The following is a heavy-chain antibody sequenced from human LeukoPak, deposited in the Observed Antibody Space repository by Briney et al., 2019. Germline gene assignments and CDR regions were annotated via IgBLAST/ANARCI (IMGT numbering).Heavy chain of an antibody. V-gene: IGHV3-30*02. CDR2: IRYDGSNK. D-gene: IGHD4-11*01. CDR3: AKDGRYSNYGRYYFDY. J-gene: IGHJ4*02. CDR1: GFTFSSYG. Sequence: GGSLRLSCAASGFTFSSYGMHWVRQAPGKGLEWVAFIRYDGSNKYYADSVKGRFTISRDNSKNTLYLQMNSLRAEDTAVYYCAKDGRYSNYGRYYFDYWGQGTLVTVSS.